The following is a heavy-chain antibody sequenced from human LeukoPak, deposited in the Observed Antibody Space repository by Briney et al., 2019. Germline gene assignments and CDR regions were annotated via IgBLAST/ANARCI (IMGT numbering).Heavy chain of an antibody. CDR1: GFTFSSYV. CDR3: AKDPNYYGSGSYFDY. V-gene: IGHV3-23*01. J-gene: IGHJ4*02. CDR2: ISGSGGST. Sequence: AGGSLRLSCAASGFTFSSYVMSWVRQAPGKGLEWVSAISGSGGSTYYADSVKGRFTISRDNSKNTLYLQMNSLRAEDTAVYYCAKDPNYYGSGSYFDYWGQGTLVTVSS. D-gene: IGHD3-10*01.